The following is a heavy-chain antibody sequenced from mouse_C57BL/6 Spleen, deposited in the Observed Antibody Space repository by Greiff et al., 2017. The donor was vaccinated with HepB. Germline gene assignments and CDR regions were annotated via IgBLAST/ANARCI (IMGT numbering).Heavy chain of an antibody. J-gene: IGHJ4*01. CDR2: ISSGGDYI. CDR1: GFTFSSYA. V-gene: IGHV5-9-1*02. CDR3: TFYDGYFYAMDY. Sequence: EVQGVESGAGLVKPGGSLKLSCAASGFTFSSYAMSWVRQTPEKRLEWVAYISSGGDYIYYADTVKGRFTISRDNARNTLYLQMISLKSDDTAMYYCTFYDGYFYAMDYWGQGTSVTVSS. D-gene: IGHD2-3*01.